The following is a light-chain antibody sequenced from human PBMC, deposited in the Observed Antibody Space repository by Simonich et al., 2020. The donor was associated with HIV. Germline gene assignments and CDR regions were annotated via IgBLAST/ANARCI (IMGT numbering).Light chain of an antibody. CDR2: AES. Sequence: DIQMTQSPSSLSASVGDRVTITCRASQSISSYLNWYQQKPGKAPKLLSYAESSLQSGVPSRFSGSGSGTDFTLTISSLQPEDFATYYCQQSFSAPRTFGPGTKVEIK. CDR1: QSISSY. J-gene: IGKJ1*01. CDR3: QQSFSAPRT. V-gene: IGKV1-39*01.